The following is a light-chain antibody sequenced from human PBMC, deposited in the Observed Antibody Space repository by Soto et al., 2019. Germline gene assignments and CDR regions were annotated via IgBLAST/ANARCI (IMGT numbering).Light chain of an antibody. J-gene: IGKJ1*01. V-gene: IGKV1-12*01. CDR1: QGVSSS. CDR3: QQAKNFPWT. Sequence: DIQMTQAPFSVSASVGDRVTITCRASQGVSSSLAWYQQKPGKAPKLLIYAASTLQSGVPSRFSGTGSGTDFTLTISSLQPEDFATYYCQQAKNFPWTFGQGTKVEVK. CDR2: AAS.